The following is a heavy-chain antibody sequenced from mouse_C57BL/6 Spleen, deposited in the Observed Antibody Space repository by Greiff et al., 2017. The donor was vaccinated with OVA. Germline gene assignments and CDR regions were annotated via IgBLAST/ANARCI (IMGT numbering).Heavy chain of an antibody. V-gene: IGHV1-80*01. CDR3: AITTVGGGYYAMDY. J-gene: IGHJ4*01. CDR1: GYAFSSYW. D-gene: IGHD1-1*01. Sequence: QVQLQQSGAELVKPGASVKLSCKASGYAFSSYWMNWVKQRPGKGLEWIGQIYPGDGDTNYNGKFKGKATLTADKSSSTAYMQLSSLTSEASAVYFCAITTVGGGYYAMDYWGQGTSVTVSS. CDR2: IYPGDGDT.